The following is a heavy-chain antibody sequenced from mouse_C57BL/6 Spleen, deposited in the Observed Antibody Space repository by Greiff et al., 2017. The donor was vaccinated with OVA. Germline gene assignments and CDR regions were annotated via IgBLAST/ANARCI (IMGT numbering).Heavy chain of an antibody. D-gene: IGHD2-5*01. V-gene: IGHV3-6*01. Sequence: EVKLQESGPGLVKPSQSLSLTCSVTGYSITSGYYWNWIRQFPGNKLEWMGYISYDGSNNYNPSLKNRISITRDTSKNQFFLKLNSVTTEDTATYYCARPYSNYGAWFAYWGQGTLVTVSA. CDR1: GYSITSGYY. J-gene: IGHJ3*01. CDR3: ARPYSNYGAWFAY. CDR2: ISYDGSN.